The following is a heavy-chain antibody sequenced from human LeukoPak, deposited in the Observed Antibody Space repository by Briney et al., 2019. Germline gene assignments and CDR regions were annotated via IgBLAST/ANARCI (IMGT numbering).Heavy chain of an antibody. D-gene: IGHD4-17*01. CDR2: IRYDGSNK. V-gene: IGHV3-30*02. J-gene: IGHJ1*01. CDR1: GFTFSIYG. Sequence: PGGSLRLSCAASGFTFSIYGMHWVRQAPGKGLVWVAFIRYDGSNKYYADSVKGRFTISRDNSKNTLYLQMNSLRAEDTAVYYCAKDQRNDYGDYPYFPHWGQGTLVTVSS. CDR3: AKDQRNDYGDYPYFPH.